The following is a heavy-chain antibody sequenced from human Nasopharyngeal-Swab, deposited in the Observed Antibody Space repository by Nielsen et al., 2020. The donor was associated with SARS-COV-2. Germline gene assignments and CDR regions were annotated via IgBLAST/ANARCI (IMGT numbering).Heavy chain of an antibody. V-gene: IGHV4-34*01. Sequence: WIRQPPGKGLEWIGEIYHSGSTNYNPSLKSRVTISVDTSKNQFSLKLRSVTAADTAVYYCARGVLWFRELLPYYFDYWGQGTLVTVSS. CDR2: IYHSGST. J-gene: IGHJ4*02. D-gene: IGHD3-10*01. CDR3: ARGVLWFRELLPYYFDY.